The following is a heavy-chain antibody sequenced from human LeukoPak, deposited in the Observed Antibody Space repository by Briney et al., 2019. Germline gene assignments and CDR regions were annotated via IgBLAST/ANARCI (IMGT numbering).Heavy chain of an antibody. CDR1: GFTFSSYS. J-gene: IGHJ3*02. Sequence: GGSLRLSCAASGFTFSSYSMNWVRQAPGKGLEWVSYISSSSSTIYYADSVKGRFTISRDNAKNSLYLQMNSLRAEDTAVYYCARLYSSSWYLDAFDIWDQGTMVTVSS. V-gene: IGHV3-48*04. CDR2: ISSSSSTI. D-gene: IGHD6-13*01. CDR3: ARLYSSSWYLDAFDI.